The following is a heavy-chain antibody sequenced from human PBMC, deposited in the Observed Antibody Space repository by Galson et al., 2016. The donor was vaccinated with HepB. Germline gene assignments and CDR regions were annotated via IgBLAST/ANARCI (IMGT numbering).Heavy chain of an antibody. Sequence: SLRLSCAASGFTCSAYAMAWVRQAPGKGLEWLSAITGGGDFTNYADSVKGRFTISSDNSKNTLFLQMNSLRAEDTAIYYCAKRRGVSYGDFDYWGQGALVTVSS. CDR2: ITGGGDFT. J-gene: IGHJ4*02. D-gene: IGHD5-18*01. V-gene: IGHV3-23*01. CDR1: GFTCSAYA. CDR3: AKRRGVSYGDFDY.